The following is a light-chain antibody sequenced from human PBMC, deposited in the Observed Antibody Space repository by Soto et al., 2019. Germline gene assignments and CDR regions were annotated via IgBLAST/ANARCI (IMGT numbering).Light chain of an antibody. CDR3: AAWDDSLNGVI. CDR1: SSNIGSNT. J-gene: IGLJ2*01. CDR2: TNN. V-gene: IGLV1-44*01. Sequence: QSVLTQPPSASGTPGQRVTISCSGSSSNIGSNTVNWYQQLPGTAPKLLIYTNNQRPSGVPDRFSASKSGTSASLAISGLQCEDESDYYCAAWDDSLNGVIFGGGTKVTVL.